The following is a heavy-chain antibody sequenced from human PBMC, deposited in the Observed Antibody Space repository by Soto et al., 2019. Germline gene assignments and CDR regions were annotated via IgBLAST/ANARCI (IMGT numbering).Heavy chain of an antibody. D-gene: IGHD6-6*01. CDR1: GYTFTTFG. V-gene: IGHV1-18*04. CDR3: ARPFYGSSSGLDYYYFDY. Sequence: ASVKVSCKASGYTFTTFGFSWVRQAPGQGLEWMGWISTYNGNTNYAQKFQGRVTTTTDTSTSTAYMELRGLRSDDTAVYYCARPFYGSSSGLDYYYFDYWGQGTLVTVSS. CDR2: ISTYNGNT. J-gene: IGHJ4*02.